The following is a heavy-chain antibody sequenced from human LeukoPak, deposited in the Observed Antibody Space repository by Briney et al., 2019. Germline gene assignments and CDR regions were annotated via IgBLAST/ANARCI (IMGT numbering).Heavy chain of an antibody. J-gene: IGHJ4*02. CDR3: ARSTRGSSGYIFIGFDY. V-gene: IGHV3-30*04. D-gene: IGHD5-12*01. CDR1: GFTFSNYA. CDR2: VSFHGTDK. Sequence: PGGSLRLSCAASGFTFSNYAMHWVRQAPGKGLDWVAVVSFHGTDKFYADSVKGRFTISRDNSKNTLYLQMNSLRAEDTAVYYCARSTRGSSGYIFIGFDYWGQGTLVTVSS.